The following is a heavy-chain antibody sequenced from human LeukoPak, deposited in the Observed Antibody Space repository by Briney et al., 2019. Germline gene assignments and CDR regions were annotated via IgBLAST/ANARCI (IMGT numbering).Heavy chain of an antibody. CDR2: FYVGGAT. D-gene: IGHD5-24*01. J-gene: IGHJ4*02. CDR1: GFTFSSYA. CDR3: ARGDGYNFFDY. Sequence: GGSLRLSCAASGFTFSSYAMSWVRQAPGKGLEWVSVFYVGGATYYADSVKGRFTISRDNSENTLYLQMKRLRAEDTAVYYCARGDGYNFFDYWGQGTLVTVSS. V-gene: IGHV3-23*03.